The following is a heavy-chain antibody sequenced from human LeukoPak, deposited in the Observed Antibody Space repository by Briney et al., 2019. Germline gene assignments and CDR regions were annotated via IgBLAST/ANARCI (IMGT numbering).Heavy chain of an antibody. CDR2: ILPGGTT. Sequence: PGGSLRLSCAASGFSVTGNSMGWVRQAPGTGLEWVSLILPGGTTDYADSVKGRFFISTDNSNNMLFLQMNNLRVEDTALYFCARDTVDWGQGTLVAVSS. J-gene: IGHJ4*02. V-gene: IGHV3-66*01. CDR3: ARDTVD. CDR1: GFSVTGNS. D-gene: IGHD4-17*01.